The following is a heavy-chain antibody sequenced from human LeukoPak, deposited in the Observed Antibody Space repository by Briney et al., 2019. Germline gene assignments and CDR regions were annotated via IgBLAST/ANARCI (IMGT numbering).Heavy chain of an antibody. Sequence: PGGPRSLPWPASGFTFSSLGTNWARQPPGKGRGWVSSISSSSSYIYYADSVKGRFTISRDNAKNSLYLQMNSLRAEDTAVYYCARRVVVRYHDAFDIWGQGTMVTVSS. V-gene: IGHV3-21*01. CDR2: ISSSSSYI. J-gene: IGHJ3*02. CDR3: ARRVVVRYHDAFDI. D-gene: IGHD3-22*01. CDR1: GFTFSSLG.